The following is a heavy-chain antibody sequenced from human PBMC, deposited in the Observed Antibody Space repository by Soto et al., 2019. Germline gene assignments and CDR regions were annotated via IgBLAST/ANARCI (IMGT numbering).Heavy chain of an antibody. V-gene: IGHV4-59*12. CDR3: PKSLEGMAPGGGFTP. CDR1: GGSISSYY. D-gene: IGHD6-13*01. J-gene: IGHJ5*02. CDR2: IYYSGST. Sequence: SETLSLTCTVSGGSISSYYWSRIRQPPGKGLERIGYIYYSGSTNYTPSLKSRLTLPVDTPKNQFSLKLSSVTAAHPAVYYCPKSLEGMAPGGGFTPGDRGPRIPVS.